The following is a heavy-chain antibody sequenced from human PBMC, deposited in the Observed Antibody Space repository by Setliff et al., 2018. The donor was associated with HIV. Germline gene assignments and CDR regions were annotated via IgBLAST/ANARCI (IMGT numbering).Heavy chain of an antibody. J-gene: IGHJ4*02. D-gene: IGHD3-10*01. CDR3: ARVRPVITLVRTDYFDY. V-gene: IGHV4-34*01. Sequence: SETLSLTCAVYGGSFSGYSWGWIRQPPGKGLEWIGEINHSGSTDYDPSLKSRVTISVDTSKNQFSLKLSSVTAADTAVYYCARVRPVITLVRTDYFDYWGQGTLVTVSS. CDR2: INHSGST. CDR1: GGSFSGYS.